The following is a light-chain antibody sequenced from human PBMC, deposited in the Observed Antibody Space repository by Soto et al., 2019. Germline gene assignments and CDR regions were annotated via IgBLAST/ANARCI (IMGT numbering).Light chain of an antibody. CDR1: QGISSN. J-gene: IGKJ4*01. CDR3: QQLDSYPGLA. V-gene: IGKV1-9*01. CDR2: AAT. Sequence: DLQLTQSPSFLSASVGDRVTITCRASQGISSNLAWYQQKSGKAPKLLIYAATTLESGVPSRFSGSGSGTEFTLTINSLQPEDFATYVCQQLDSYPGLAFGGGTKVDIK.